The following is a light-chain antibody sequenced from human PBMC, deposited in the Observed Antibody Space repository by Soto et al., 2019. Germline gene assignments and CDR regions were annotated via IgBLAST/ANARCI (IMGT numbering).Light chain of an antibody. CDR3: QQSFSTPIT. Sequence: DIQMTQYPSTLSASVGDRVTITCRASQSISSWLAWYQQKPGKAPKLLIYDASSLESGVPSRFSGSGSGTEFTLTISSLQPDDFATYYCQQSFSTPITFGQGTRLEIK. CDR2: DAS. J-gene: IGKJ5*01. CDR1: QSISSW. V-gene: IGKV1-5*01.